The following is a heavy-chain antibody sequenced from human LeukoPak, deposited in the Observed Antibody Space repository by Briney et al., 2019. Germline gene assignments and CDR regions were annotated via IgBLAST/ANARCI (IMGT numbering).Heavy chain of an antibody. Sequence: SETLSLTCTVSGGSISSSSYYWGWIRQPPGKGLEWIGSIYYSGSTYYNPSLKSRVTISVDTSKNQFSLKLSSVTAADTAVYYCALTHCSGGSCYCRYWGQGTLVTVSS. D-gene: IGHD2-15*01. CDR2: IYYSGST. J-gene: IGHJ4*02. V-gene: IGHV4-39*07. CDR3: ALTHCSGGSCYCRY. CDR1: GGSISSSSYY.